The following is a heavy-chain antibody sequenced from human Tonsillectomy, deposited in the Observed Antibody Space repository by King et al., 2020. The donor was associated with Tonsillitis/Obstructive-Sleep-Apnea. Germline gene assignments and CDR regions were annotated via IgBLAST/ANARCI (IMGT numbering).Heavy chain of an antibody. CDR2: INSDGSTT. CDR1: TFTFSPYW. D-gene: IGHD2-8*01. CDR3: VRGPEGVLYRLDV. V-gene: IGHV3-74*01. Sequence: VQLVESGGDLVRPGGSLRLSCAASTFTFSPYWMHLVPQAPGKGLEWVSHINSDGSTTTYADSVKGRFTISRDNAKNTLYLQMNSLRAEDTAVYFCVRGPEGVLYRLDVWGKGTTVTVFS. J-gene: IGHJ6*04.